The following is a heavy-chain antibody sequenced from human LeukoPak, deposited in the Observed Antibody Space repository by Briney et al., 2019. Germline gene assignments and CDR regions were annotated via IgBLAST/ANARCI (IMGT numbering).Heavy chain of an antibody. D-gene: IGHD3-9*01. Sequence: GGSLRLSCAVSGITLSNYGMSWVRLAPGKGLEWVAGISGSGGRTNYADSVKGRFTISRDNAKNTLYLQMNSLRAEDTAVYYCASGLSRYFDWLTNWGQGTLVTVSS. V-gene: IGHV3-23*01. J-gene: IGHJ4*02. CDR2: ISGSGGRT. CDR1: GITLSNYG. CDR3: ASGLSRYFDWLTN.